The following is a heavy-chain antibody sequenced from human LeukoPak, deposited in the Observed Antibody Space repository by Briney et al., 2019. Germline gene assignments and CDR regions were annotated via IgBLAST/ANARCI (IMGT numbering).Heavy chain of an antibody. Sequence: PGGSLRLSCAASGFTFSSNYMNWVRQAPGKGLEWVLVIYSGGSTYYADSVKGRFTTSRDHSKNTLYFVMSTLRSDDTAVYYSARWGARDFDYWGQGTLVTVSS. D-gene: IGHD1-26*01. CDR3: ARWGARDFDY. V-gene: IGHV3-53*01. J-gene: IGHJ4*02. CDR2: IYSGGST. CDR1: GFTFSSNY.